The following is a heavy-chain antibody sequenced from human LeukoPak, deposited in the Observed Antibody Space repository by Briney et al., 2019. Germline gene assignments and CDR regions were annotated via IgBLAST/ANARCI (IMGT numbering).Heavy chain of an antibody. J-gene: IGHJ4*02. Sequence: GGSLRLSCAASGFTLSNNGMHWVRQAPGKGLEWVAVISSDASNQYYTDSVKGRFAISRDNSRNTLYLQMNSLRYEDTAVYYCAKDGCSGGSCQADYWGQGTLVTVSS. CDR1: GFTLSNNG. D-gene: IGHD2-15*01. CDR3: AKDGCSGGSCQADY. V-gene: IGHV3-30*18. CDR2: ISSDASNQ.